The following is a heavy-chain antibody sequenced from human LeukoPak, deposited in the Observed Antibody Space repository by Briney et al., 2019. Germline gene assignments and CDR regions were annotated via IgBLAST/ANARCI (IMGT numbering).Heavy chain of an antibody. CDR1: GFSFSNYD. CDR2: ISSNGGST. CDR3: VKDIMGSTDYYYGMDV. D-gene: IGHD3-10*01. V-gene: IGHV3-64D*09. Sequence: GGSLRLSCSASGFSFSNYDMHWVRQAPGKGLEYVSAISSNGGSTYYADSVKGRLTISRDNSKNTLYLHMSSLRPEDTAVYFCVKDIMGSTDYYYGMDVWGQGTTVTVSS. J-gene: IGHJ6*02.